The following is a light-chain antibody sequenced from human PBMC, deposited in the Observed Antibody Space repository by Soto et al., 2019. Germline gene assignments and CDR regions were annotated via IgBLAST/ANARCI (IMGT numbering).Light chain of an antibody. CDR2: EAS. CDR1: QSVSSY. Sequence: EIVLTQSPATLSLSPGERATLSCRASQSVSSYLAWYQQKPGQAPRLLIDEASTRATVLPARFSGSGSGTFFTLTISSLEPEDAAVYYCQQRSNRSTFGQGTRLEIK. V-gene: IGKV3-11*01. J-gene: IGKJ5*01. CDR3: QQRSNRST.